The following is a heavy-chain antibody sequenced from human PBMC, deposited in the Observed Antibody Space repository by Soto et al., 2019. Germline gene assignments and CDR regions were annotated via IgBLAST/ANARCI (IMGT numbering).Heavy chain of an antibody. CDR3: ARERADPPFYFDY. V-gene: IGHV4-31*03. J-gene: IGHJ4*02. CDR1: GGSISSGGYY. CDR2: IYYSGSP. Sequence: QVQLQESGPGLVKPSQTLSLTCTVSGGSISSGGYYWSWIRQHPGKGLEWIGYIYYSGSPYYNPSLKRRVTISVDTSKNQFSLKLSSVTAADTAVYYCARERADPPFYFDYWGQGTLVTVSS. D-gene: IGHD3-3*02.